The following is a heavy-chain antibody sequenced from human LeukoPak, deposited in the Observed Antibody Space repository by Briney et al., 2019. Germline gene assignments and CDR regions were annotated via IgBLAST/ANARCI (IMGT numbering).Heavy chain of an antibody. D-gene: IGHD5-18*01. CDR2: IYYSGST. J-gene: IGHJ5*02. CDR3: ARRVQLWSTGWFDP. CDR1: AGSITTDY. V-gene: IGHV4-59*08. Sequence: SETLSLTCTVSAGSITTDYWSWIRQPPGKGLEWIGYIYYSGSTNCNPSLKSRVTISVDTSKNQFSLKLSSVTAADTAVYYCARRVQLWSTGWFDPWGQGTLVTVSS.